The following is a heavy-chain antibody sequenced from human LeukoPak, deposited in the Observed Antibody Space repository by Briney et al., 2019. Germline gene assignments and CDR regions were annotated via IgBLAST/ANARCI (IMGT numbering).Heavy chain of an antibody. V-gene: IGHV4-59*01. CDR2: IYYSGST. D-gene: IGHD3-22*01. CDR1: GDSISSYY. CDR3: ARLRDDSSGSWTFDI. J-gene: IGHJ3*02. Sequence: PSETLSLTCTVSGDSISSYYWSWIRQPPGKGLEWIGYIYYSGSTNYNPSLKSRVTISVDTSKNQFSLKLSSVTAADTAVYYCARLRDDSSGSWTFDIWGQGTMVTVSS.